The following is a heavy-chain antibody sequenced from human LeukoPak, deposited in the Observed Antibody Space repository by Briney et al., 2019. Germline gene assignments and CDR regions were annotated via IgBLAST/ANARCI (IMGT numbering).Heavy chain of an antibody. CDR1: GFTFARYD. Sequence: ASVTVSCKASGFTFARYDINWVRQASGQGLEWMGWMNPNNGNTGYAQKFQGRVTMTRDTSTSTAYMELRGLSFEDTAVYYCARERILYPGQTSIFDDYGDYYYGMDVWGQGTTVTVSS. V-gene: IGHV1-8*01. J-gene: IGHJ6*02. D-gene: IGHD4-17*01. CDR2: MNPNNGNT. CDR3: ARERILYPGQTSIFDDYGDYYYGMDV.